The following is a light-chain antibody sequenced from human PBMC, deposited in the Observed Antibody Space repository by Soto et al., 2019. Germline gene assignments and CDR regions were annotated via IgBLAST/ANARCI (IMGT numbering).Light chain of an antibody. Sequence: QSALTQPRSVSGSPGQSITISCTGTSSDVGGYNYVSWYRQHPGKAPKLMIYDVSKRPSGAPDRFSGSKSGNTASLTISGLQAEDEADYYCCSYAGSYTHYVFGTGTKVTVL. CDR1: SSDVGGYNY. CDR3: CSYAGSYTHYV. J-gene: IGLJ1*01. CDR2: DVS. V-gene: IGLV2-11*01.